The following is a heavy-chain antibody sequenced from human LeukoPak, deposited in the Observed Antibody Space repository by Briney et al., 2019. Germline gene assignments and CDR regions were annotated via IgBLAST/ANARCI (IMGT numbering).Heavy chain of an antibody. CDR2: ISGSGDST. CDR1: GFTFSSYW. D-gene: IGHD1-1*01. V-gene: IGHV3-23*01. CDR3: ATLRKSFWIPEFDF. Sequence: QSGGSLRLSCAASGFTFSSYWMHWVRQAPGKGLDWVSTISGSGDSTYYADSVKGRFTISRDNSKNTLYLQMNSLRAEDTAVYYCATLRKSFWIPEFDFWGQGTLVTVSS. J-gene: IGHJ4*02.